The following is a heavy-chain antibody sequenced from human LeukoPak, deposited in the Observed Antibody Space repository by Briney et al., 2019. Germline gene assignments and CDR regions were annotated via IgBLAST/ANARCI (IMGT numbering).Heavy chain of an antibody. CDR3: ARAGGYCGRISCPYYFDY. CDR2: MNPNSGNT. Sequence: ASVTVSCKASGYTFTSYDINWVRQAAGQGLEWMGWMNPNSGNTGYAQKFQGRVTMTRNTSISTAYMELSSLRSEDTAVYYCARAGGYCGRISCPYYFDYWGQGSLVAVSS. V-gene: IGHV1-8*01. J-gene: IGHJ4*02. D-gene: IGHD2-15*01. CDR1: GYTFTSYD.